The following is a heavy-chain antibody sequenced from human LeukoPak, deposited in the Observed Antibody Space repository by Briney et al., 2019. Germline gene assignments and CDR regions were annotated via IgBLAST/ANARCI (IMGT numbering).Heavy chain of an antibody. CDR2: IFFTGST. D-gene: IGHD6-19*01. Sequence: KASQTLSLTCSVSGDAITSGDDYWNSIRQSPGKVLQWIGYIFFTGSTYYNPALGSRFTMSLDAPKNQFSLRLNSVTAADTAVYYCARGDYTVLAGSPFDLWGRGTLVTVSS. V-gene: IGHV4-30-4*01. CDR1: GDAITSGDDY. J-gene: IGHJ4*02. CDR3: ARGDYTVLAGSPFDL.